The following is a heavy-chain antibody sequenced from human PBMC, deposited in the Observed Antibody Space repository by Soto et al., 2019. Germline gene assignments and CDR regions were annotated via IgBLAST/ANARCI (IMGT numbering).Heavy chain of an antibody. CDR2: IYHSGST. D-gene: IGHD6-13*01. CDR3: ARGVRSGRAAAGIYYYYGMDV. Sequence: KRSETLSLTCAVSGGSISSSNWWSCVRQPPGKGLEWIGEIYHSGSTNYNPSLKSRVTISVDKSKNQFSLKLSSVTAADTAVYYCARGVRSGRAAAGIYYYYGMDVWGQGTTVTVSS. V-gene: IGHV4-4*02. J-gene: IGHJ6*02. CDR1: GGSISSSNW.